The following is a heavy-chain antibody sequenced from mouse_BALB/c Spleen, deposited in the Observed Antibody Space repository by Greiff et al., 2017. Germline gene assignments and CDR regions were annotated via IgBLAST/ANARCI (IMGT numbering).Heavy chain of an antibody. V-gene: IGHV5-12-2*01. Sequence: EVQLQQSGGGLVQPGGSLKLSCAASGFTFSSYTMSWVRQTPEKRLEWVAYISNGGGSTYYPDTVKGRFTISRDNAKNTLYLQMSSLKSEDTAMYYCARQGGTDYFDYWGQGTTLTVSS. CDR1: GFTFSSYT. CDR3: ARQGGTDYFDY. J-gene: IGHJ2*01. CDR2: ISNGGGST. D-gene: IGHD4-1*01.